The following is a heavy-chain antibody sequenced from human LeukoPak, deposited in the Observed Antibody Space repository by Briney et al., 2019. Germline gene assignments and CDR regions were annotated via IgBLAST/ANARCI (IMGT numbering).Heavy chain of an antibody. V-gene: IGHV4-4*07. CDR3: ARDSPGYSSGLYHFDL. Sequence: PSETLSLTCTVSGGSIIGYFWSWMRQPAGKGLEWIGRIYTSGSTNYNPSLKSRVTMSVDTSKNQFFLKLSSVTAADTAVYYCARDSPGYSSGLYHFDLWRQGTVHPVFS. CDR1: GGSIIGYF. J-gene: IGHJ4*02. D-gene: IGHD6-19*01. CDR2: IYTSGST.